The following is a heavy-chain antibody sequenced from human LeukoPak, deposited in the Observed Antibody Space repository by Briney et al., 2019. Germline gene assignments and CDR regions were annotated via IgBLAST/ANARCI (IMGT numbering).Heavy chain of an antibody. CDR3: VKDTLN. V-gene: IGHV3-9*01. J-gene: IGHJ3*01. CDR2: ISWNSGTI. CDR1: GFTFDNFA. Sequence: GGSLRLSCAASGFTFDNFAMHWVRQPLGKGLEGVSGISWNSGTIDHADSVKGRFTISRDNAKNSLYLQMNSLRAEDTALYYCVKDTLNWGQGTMVTVSS.